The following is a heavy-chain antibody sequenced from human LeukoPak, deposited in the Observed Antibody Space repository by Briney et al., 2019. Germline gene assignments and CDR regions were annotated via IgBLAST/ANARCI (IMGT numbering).Heavy chain of an antibody. V-gene: IGHV3-7*03. Sequence: GGSLRLSCEGSGFSFSSYWMTWVRQLPGKGPEWVANIRQDESERYFADSVKGRFTISRDNSKNTLYVQMNSLTAEDTAIYYCAKATGNLGNWGQGTLVTVSS. CDR2: IRQDESER. J-gene: IGHJ4*02. CDR1: GFSFSSYW. CDR3: AKATGNLGN. D-gene: IGHD1-1*01.